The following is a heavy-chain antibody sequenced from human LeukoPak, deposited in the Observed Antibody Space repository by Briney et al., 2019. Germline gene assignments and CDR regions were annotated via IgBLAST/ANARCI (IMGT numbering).Heavy chain of an antibody. V-gene: IGHV3-23*01. CDR3: AKVWQTYYYDSSGYSDYFDY. Sequence: GGSLRLSCAASGFTFSSYAMSWVRQAPGKGLEWVSAISGSGGSTYYADSVKGRFTIPRDNSKNTLYLQMNSLRAEDTAVYYCAKVWQTYYYDSSGYSDYFDYWGQGTLVTVSS. CDR2: ISGSGGST. CDR1: GFTFSSYA. J-gene: IGHJ4*02. D-gene: IGHD3-22*01.